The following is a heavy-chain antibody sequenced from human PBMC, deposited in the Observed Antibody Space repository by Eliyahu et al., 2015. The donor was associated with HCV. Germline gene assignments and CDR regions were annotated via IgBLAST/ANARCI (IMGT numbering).Heavy chain of an antibody. Sequence: QVQLQESGPGLVKPSETLSLTCTXSGVXXQTTGSXFYWTWVRQQPGRGLQFVGYISSSVYYSGTYYHSSLKNRLSISLDPSHHRFSLKLDSVVAADTATYYCARSPRARGLYGDYLDVWGRGLLVTVSS. J-gene: IGHJ4*02. V-gene: IGHV4-31*03. CDR3: ARSPRARGLYGDYLDV. CDR2: ISSSVYYSGT. CDR1: GVXXQTTGSXFY. D-gene: IGHD4-17*01.